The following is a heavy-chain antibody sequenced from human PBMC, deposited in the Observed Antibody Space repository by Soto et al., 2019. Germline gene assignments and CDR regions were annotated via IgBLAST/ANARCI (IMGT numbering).Heavy chain of an antibody. Sequence: ASVKVSCKASGYTFTSYGISWVRQAPGQGREWMGWISAYNGNTNYAQKLQGRVTKTTDTSTSTAYRELRSLRSDDRAVYYCARSSWALLWLGEFGARLSKNGMDVWGKGTTVTVSS. CDR1: GYTFTSYG. V-gene: IGHV1-18*01. CDR2: ISAYNGNT. J-gene: IGHJ6*04. D-gene: IGHD3-10*01. CDR3: ARSSWALLWLGEFGARLSKNGMDV.